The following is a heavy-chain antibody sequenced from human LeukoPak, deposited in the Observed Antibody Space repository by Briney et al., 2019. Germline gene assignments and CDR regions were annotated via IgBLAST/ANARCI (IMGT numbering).Heavy chain of an antibody. CDR3: AREDGYCSGGDCYSYFDS. CDR1: GFTFSHYW. V-gene: IGHV3-7*01. J-gene: IGHJ4*02. D-gene: IGHD2-15*01. CDR2: IKKTGSET. Sequence: PGGSLRLSCAASGFTFSHYWVSWVRQAPGKGLEWVAYIKKTGSETYYVDSVKGRFTITRDNTRNSLFLQMYNLRVEDTAVYFCAREDGYCSGGDCYSYFDSWGQGTLVTVSS.